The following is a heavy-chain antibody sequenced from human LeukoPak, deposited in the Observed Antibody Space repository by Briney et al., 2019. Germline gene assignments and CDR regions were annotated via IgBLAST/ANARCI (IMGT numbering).Heavy chain of an antibody. CDR3: ARVRFWEANPCDY. V-gene: IGHV4-31*03. CDR1: GDSIDSGGYY. Sequence: SQTLSLTCTVSGDSIDSGGYYWSWIRQHPGKDLEWIGHMYHSGNAYYNPSLESRVTISMDTSKNQFSLKLTSVTAADTAVYFCARVRFWEANPCDYWGQGTLVTVSS. D-gene: IGHD3-10*01. J-gene: IGHJ4*02. CDR2: MYHSGNA.